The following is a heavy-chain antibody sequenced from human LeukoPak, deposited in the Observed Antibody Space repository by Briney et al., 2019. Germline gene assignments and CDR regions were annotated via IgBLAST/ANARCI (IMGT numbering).Heavy chain of an antibody. D-gene: IGHD2-15*01. CDR2: IKQDGSEK. J-gene: IGHJ3*02. V-gene: IGHV3-7*04. CDR1: GFTFSSYW. Sequence: QPGGSLRPSCAASGFTFSSYWMSWVRQAPGKGLEWVANIKQDGSEKYYVDSVKGRFTISRDNAQNSLYLQMNSLRAEDTAVYYCARVRGGYCSGGSCYSAFDIWGQGTMVTVSS. CDR3: ARVRGGYCSGGSCYSAFDI.